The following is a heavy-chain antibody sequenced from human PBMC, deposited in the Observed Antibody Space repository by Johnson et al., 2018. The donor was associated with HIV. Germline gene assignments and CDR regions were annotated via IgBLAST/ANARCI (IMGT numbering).Heavy chain of an antibody. J-gene: IGHJ3*02. Sequence: QVQLVESGGGVVQPGRSLRLSCSASGFTFSNYGMHWVRQAPGKGLEWVAVISHGLNNRYYADSVKGRFTVSRDNSKNTLYLQMNSLSTDDTAVYFCARGPLYYFASGLWAFDIWGQGTMVTVSS. CDR2: ISHGLNNR. D-gene: IGHD3-10*01. V-gene: IGHV3-30*19. CDR3: ARGPLYYFASGLWAFDI. CDR1: GFTFSNYG.